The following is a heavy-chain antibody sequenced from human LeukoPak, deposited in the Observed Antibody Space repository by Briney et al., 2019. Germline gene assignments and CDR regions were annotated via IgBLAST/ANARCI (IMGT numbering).Heavy chain of an antibody. J-gene: IGHJ4*02. V-gene: IGHV3-21*01. CDR2: ISRCSNYI. Sequence: GGSLRLSCAASGFTFRSYTMNWVRDAPQKGVEWVSSISRCSNYIQYPDPVEGRFTITRENEKTSLYLLMTSQSAEDTAVYYCARIYSYGHQGFDYWGQGTLVTVSS. CDR1: GFTFRSYT. D-gene: IGHD5-18*01. CDR3: ARIYSYGHQGFDY.